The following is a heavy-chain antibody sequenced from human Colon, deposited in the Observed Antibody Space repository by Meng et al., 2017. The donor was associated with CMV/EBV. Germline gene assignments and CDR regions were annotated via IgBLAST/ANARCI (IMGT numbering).Heavy chain of an antibody. J-gene: IGHJ4*02. D-gene: IGHD6-19*01. Sequence: VSGGSVNNGNRYWTWLRQPPGKGLEWIGYISYSENTNYNPSLKSRVTISVDTSRNQFSLKLTSVSAADTATYYCARESSGWSTGVDYWGQGTLVTVSS. CDR2: ISYSENT. CDR3: ARESSGWSTGVDY. V-gene: IGHV4-61*01. CDR1: GGSVNNGNRY.